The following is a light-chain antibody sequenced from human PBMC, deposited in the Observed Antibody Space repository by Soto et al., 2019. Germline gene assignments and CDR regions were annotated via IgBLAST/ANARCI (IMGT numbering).Light chain of an antibody. Sequence: LNKPAYGTGLHGLSRALICTETSSDVGGYNSVSWYQQHPGKAPKLMIYDVSNRPSGVSNRFSGSKSGNTASLTISGLQAEDEGDYYCSSYTTGGSYVFGTGTKVTVL. J-gene: IGLJ1*01. CDR3: SSYTTGGSYV. CDR2: DVS. V-gene: IGLV2-14*01. CDR1: SSDVGGYNS.